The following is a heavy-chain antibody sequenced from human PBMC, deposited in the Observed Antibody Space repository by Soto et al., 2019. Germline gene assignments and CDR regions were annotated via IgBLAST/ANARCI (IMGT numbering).Heavy chain of an antibody. CDR3: AKDLRYFDWFLDY. Sequence: EVQLLESGGGLVQPGGSLRLSCVASGFTFSSYAMSWVRQAPGKGLEWVSAISGSGADTYYADSVKGRFTISRDTAENTVYLQMNSMRADDTAVYYCAKDLRYFDWFLDYWGQGTLVTVSS. J-gene: IGHJ4*02. CDR2: ISGSGADT. D-gene: IGHD3-9*01. CDR1: GFTFSSYA. V-gene: IGHV3-23*01.